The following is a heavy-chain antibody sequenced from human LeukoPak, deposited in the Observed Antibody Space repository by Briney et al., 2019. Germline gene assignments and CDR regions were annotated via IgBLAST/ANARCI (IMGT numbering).Heavy chain of an antibody. CDR3: AKDRYCSSTSCKAFDY. Sequence: GGSLRLSCAASGFTFSSYAMSWVRQAPGKGLEWVSAISGSGGSTYYADSVKGRFTISRDNSKNTLYLQMNSLRAEDTAVYYCAKDRYCSSTSCKAFDYWGQGTLVTVSS. V-gene: IGHV3-23*01. CDR2: ISGSGGST. CDR1: GFTFSSYA. J-gene: IGHJ4*02. D-gene: IGHD2-2*01.